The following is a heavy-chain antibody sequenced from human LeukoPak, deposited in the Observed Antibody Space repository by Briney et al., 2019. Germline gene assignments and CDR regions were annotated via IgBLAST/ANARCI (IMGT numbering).Heavy chain of an antibody. V-gene: IGHV4-34*01. CDR2: INHSGST. Sequence: PSETLSLTCAVYGGSFSGYYWSWIRQPPGKGLEWIGEINHSGSTNYDPSLKSRVIISVDTSKNQFSLKLSSVTAADTAVYYCARDSRRNDIVVVPAAMEGTYYYYGMDVWGKGTTVTVSS. D-gene: IGHD2-2*01. CDR1: GGSFSGYY. J-gene: IGHJ6*04. CDR3: ARDSRRNDIVVVPAAMEGTYYYYGMDV.